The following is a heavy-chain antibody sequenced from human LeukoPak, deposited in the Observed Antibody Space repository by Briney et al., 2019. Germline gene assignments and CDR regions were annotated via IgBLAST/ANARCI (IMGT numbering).Heavy chain of an antibody. CDR3: ARDRGGGSLDY. J-gene: IGHJ4*02. Sequence: PGGSLRLSCAASGFTFSSYSMNWVRQAPGRGLEWVSSISSDSYYIYYGDSLKGRFTISRDNAKNSPFLQMNCLRSEDTAVYYCARDRGGGSLDYWGQGTLVTVSS. D-gene: IGHD3-16*01. V-gene: IGHV3-21*01. CDR2: ISSDSYYI. CDR1: GFTFSSYS.